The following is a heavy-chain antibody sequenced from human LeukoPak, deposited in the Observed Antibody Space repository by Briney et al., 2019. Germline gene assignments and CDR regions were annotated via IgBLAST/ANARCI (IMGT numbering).Heavy chain of an antibody. D-gene: IGHD6-19*01. CDR3: AKDLSSGWSYYFDY. J-gene: IGHJ4*02. CDR2: ISGSGGST. CDR1: GFTFSSYA. Sequence: GGSLRLSCAASGFTFSSYAMSWVRQAPGKGLEWVSAISGSGGSTYYADSVKGRFTISRDNSKNTLYLQMDSLRAEDTAVYYCAKDLSSGWSYYFDYWGQGTLVTVSS. V-gene: IGHV3-23*01.